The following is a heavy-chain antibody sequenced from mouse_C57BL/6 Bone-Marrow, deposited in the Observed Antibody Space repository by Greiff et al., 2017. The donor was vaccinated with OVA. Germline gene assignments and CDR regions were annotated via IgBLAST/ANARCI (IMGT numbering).Heavy chain of an antibody. CDR3: ARRGGNGGYWYFDV. V-gene: IGHV2-2*01. Sequence: VKLMESGPGLVQPSQSLSITCTVSGFSLTSYGVHWVRQSPGKGLEWLGVIWSGGSTDYNAAFVSRLSISKDNSKSQVFFKMNSLQADDTAIYYCARRGGNGGYWYFDVWGTGTTVTVSS. CDR2: IWSGGST. D-gene: IGHD2-1*01. J-gene: IGHJ1*03. CDR1: GFSLTSYG.